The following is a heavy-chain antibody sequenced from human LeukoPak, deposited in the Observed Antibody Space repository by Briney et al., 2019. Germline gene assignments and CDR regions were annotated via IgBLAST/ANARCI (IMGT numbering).Heavy chain of an antibody. Sequence: SETLSVTCAVYGGSFSGYYWSWIRQPPGKGLEWIGEINHSGSTNYNPSLKSRVTISVDTSKNQFSLKLSSVTAADTAVYYCARAPPRITIFGVGDWYFDLWGRGTLVTVSS. CDR2: INHSGST. J-gene: IGHJ2*01. CDR1: GGSFSGYY. D-gene: IGHD3-3*01. V-gene: IGHV4-34*01. CDR3: ARAPPRITIFGVGDWYFDL.